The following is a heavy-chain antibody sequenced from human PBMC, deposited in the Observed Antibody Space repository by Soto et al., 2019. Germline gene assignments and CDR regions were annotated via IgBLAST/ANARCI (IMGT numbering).Heavy chain of an antibody. J-gene: IGHJ4*02. CDR3: ARFSGLVVKRAILDY. D-gene: IGHD2-15*01. V-gene: IGHV4-31*03. CDR1: GGSISSGGYY. Sequence: QVQLQESGPGLVKPSQTLSLTSTVSGGSISSGGYYWSWIRQHPGKGLEWIGYIYYSGSTYYNPSLKSRVTISVDTSKNQFSLKLSSVTAADTAVYYCARFSGLVVKRAILDYWGQGTLVTVSS. CDR2: IYYSGST.